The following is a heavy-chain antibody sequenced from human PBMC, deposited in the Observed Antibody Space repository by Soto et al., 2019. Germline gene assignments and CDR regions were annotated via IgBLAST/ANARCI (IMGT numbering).Heavy chain of an antibody. CDR1: GYTFTGYY. CDR3: ARVGGSGYDLDNWFDP. V-gene: IGHV1-2*04. J-gene: IGHJ5*02. Sequence: ASVKVSCKASGYTFTGYYMHWVRQAPGQGLEWMGWINPNSGGTNYAQKFQGWVTMTRDTSISTAYMELSRLRSDDTAVYYCARVGGSGYDLDNWFDPWGQGTLVTVSS. CDR2: INPNSGGT. D-gene: IGHD5-12*01.